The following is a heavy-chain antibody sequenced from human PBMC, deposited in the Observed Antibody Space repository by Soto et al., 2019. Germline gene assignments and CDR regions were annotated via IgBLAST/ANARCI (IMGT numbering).Heavy chain of an antibody. CDR2: IYYSGST. Sequence: SETLSLTCTVSGGSISSGDYYWSWIRQPPGKGLEWIGYIYYSGSTYYNPSLKSRVTISVDTSKNQFSLKLSSVTAADTAVYYCARGAGGDYYGSGSPYYYYYGMDVWGQGTTVTVSS. J-gene: IGHJ6*02. D-gene: IGHD3-10*01. V-gene: IGHV4-30-4*01. CDR1: GGSISSGDYY. CDR3: ARGAGGDYYGSGSPYYYYYGMDV.